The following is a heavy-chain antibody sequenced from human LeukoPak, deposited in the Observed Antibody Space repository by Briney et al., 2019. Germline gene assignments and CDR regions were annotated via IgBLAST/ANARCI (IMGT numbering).Heavy chain of an antibody. J-gene: IGHJ3*02. D-gene: IGHD5-24*01. Sequence: PSETLSLTCTVSGGSISSNGYYWAWFRQPPGKGLEWIGSIYYSGGTYYNPSLKSRITISINTSKNQFSLKLSSVTAADTAVYYCARELEEMAWDAFDIWGQGTMVTVSS. CDR3: ARELEEMAWDAFDI. CDR2: IYYSGGT. CDR1: GGSISSNGYY. V-gene: IGHV4-39*07.